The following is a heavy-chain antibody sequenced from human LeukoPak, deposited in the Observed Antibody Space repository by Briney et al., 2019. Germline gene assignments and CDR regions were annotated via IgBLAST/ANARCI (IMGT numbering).Heavy chain of an antibody. CDR1: GFSFSSYA. J-gene: IGHJ4*02. CDR3: ASPIAVAGFDY. CDR2: INNSGGSP. V-gene: IGHV3-23*01. D-gene: IGHD6-19*01. Sequence: SGGSLRLSCAASGFSFSSYAMSWVRQAPGKGLEWVSSINNSGGSPYYADSVRGRFTISRDDSKNTLYLHMNSLRAEDTAVYYCASPIAVAGFDYWGQGTLVTVSS.